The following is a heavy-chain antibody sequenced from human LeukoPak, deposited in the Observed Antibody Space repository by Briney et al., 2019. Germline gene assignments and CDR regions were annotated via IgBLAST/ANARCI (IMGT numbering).Heavy chain of an antibody. CDR3: ASRIAAAAGGWFDP. Sequence: SETLSLTCTVSGGSISSSSYYWGWIRQPPGKGLEWIGSIYYSGSTYYNPSLKSRVTISVDTSKNQFSLKLSSVTAADTAVYYCASRIAAAAGGWFDPWGQGTLVTVSS. V-gene: IGHV4-39*07. D-gene: IGHD6-13*01. CDR1: GGSISSSSYY. CDR2: IYYSGST. J-gene: IGHJ5*02.